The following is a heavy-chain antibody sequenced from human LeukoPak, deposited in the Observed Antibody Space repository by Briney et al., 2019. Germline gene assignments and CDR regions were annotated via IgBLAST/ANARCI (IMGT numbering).Heavy chain of an antibody. J-gene: IGHJ5*02. Sequence: WGVLRLSCVASGFTVSSNYMSWVRQAPGKGLEWVSSISGVGSTSYAASVKGRFTISRDNARSTLYLLMDSLRAEDTAVYYCARSGYYYDSSGSSSWGQGTLVTVSS. CDR3: ARSGYYYDSSGSSS. CDR1: GFTVSSNY. CDR2: ISGVGST. V-gene: IGHV3-66*01. D-gene: IGHD3-22*01.